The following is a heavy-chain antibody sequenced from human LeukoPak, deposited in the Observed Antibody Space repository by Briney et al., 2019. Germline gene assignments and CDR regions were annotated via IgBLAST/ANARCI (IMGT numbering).Heavy chain of an antibody. J-gene: IGHJ4*02. V-gene: IGHV3-7*03. CDR3: AKGSGYCSSTSCSMAY. CDR2: IKQDGSEK. D-gene: IGHD2-2*01. Sequence: PGGSLRLSCAASGFTFSSYWMSWVRQAPGKGLEWVANIKQDGSEKYYVDSVKGRFTISRDNAKNSLYLQMNSLRAEDTAVYYCAKGSGYCSSTSCSMAYWGQGTLVTVSS. CDR1: GFTFSSYW.